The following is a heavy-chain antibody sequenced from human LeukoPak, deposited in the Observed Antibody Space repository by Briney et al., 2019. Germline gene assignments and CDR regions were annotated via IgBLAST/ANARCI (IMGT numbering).Heavy chain of an antibody. CDR2: ISGSGGST. CDR1: GFTFSSYA. Sequence: PGGSLRLSCAASGFTFSSYAMSWVRQAPGKGLEWVSGISGSGGSTYYADSVKGRFTISRDNSKNTLYLQMTSLRAEDTAVYYCAKDGVSGIAARLDYWGQGTLATVSS. V-gene: IGHV3-23*01. CDR3: AKDGVSGIAARLDY. D-gene: IGHD6-6*01. J-gene: IGHJ4*02.